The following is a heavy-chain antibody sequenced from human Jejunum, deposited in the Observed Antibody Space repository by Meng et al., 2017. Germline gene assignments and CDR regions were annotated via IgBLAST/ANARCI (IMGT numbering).Heavy chain of an antibody. CDR3: ARDLNWVVWDY. CDR1: GFTFSAYN. V-gene: IGHV3-74*01. J-gene: IGHJ4*02. Sequence: GGSLRLSCAASGFTFSAYNMHWVRQAPGKGLVWVSRINADGRTTTYTDSVKGRFTISRDNAKDTLYLQMNSLRAEDTAVYCCARDLNWVVWDYWGQGTLVTVSS. CDR2: INADGRTT. D-gene: IGHD3/OR15-3a*01.